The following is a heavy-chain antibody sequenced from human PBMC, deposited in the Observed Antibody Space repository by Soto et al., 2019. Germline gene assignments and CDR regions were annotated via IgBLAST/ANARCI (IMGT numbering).Heavy chain of an antibody. Sequence: SAKVSCKAYVGTFSSYAISWVRQALGQGLEWMGGIIPIFGTANYAQKFQGRVTITADESTSTAYMELSSLRSEDTAVYYCASSVAKYYYYGMDVWGQGTTVTVSS. J-gene: IGHJ6*02. CDR3: ASSVAKYYYYGMDV. D-gene: IGHD5-12*01. CDR2: IIPIFGTA. V-gene: IGHV1-69*13. CDR1: VGTFSSYA.